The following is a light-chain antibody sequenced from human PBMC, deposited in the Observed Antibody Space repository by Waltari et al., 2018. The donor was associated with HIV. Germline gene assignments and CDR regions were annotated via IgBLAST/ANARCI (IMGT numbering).Light chain of an antibody. CDR1: IALSRNI. J-gene: IGLJ3*02. Sequence: QPLLSQSSSASASLGSSVTPTCTLTIALSRNIIAWHQQQPGKAPRYLMKVEGGGFYNKGSGVPDRFSGSSSGADRYLTISNLQFEDEADYYCETWDSSTWVFGGGTKLTVL. CDR3: ETWDSSTWV. CDR2: VEGGGFY. V-gene: IGLV4-60*02.